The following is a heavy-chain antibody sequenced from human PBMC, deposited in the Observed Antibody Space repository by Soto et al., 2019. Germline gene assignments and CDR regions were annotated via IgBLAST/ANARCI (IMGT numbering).Heavy chain of an antibody. Sequence: QVQLQESGPGLVKPSQTLSLTCTVSGGSISSGGYYWSWIRQHPGKGLEWIGYIYYSGSTYYNPSLKSRVTISVDTSKNQFSLKLSSVTAADTAVYYCARVSCSGGSGPDDNNWFDPWGQGTLVTFSS. D-gene: IGHD2-15*01. CDR1: GGSISSGGYY. CDR3: ARVSCSGGSGPDDNNWFDP. V-gene: IGHV4-31*03. J-gene: IGHJ5*02. CDR2: IYYSGST.